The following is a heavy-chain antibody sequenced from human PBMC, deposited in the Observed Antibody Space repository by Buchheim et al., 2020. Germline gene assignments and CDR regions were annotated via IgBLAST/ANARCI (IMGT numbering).Heavy chain of an antibody. CDR2: INAYNGNT. V-gene: IGHV1-18*01. D-gene: IGHD3-22*01. Sequence: QVLLVQSGGEVKKPGASLKVSCKASGYTFNNYIIMWVRQAPGQGLECMGWINAYNGNTNYAQKFQGRVTMTTDTSTSTAYMELRSLTSDDSAVYYCARERFPGVLVPDYFDYWGQGAL. CDR3: ARERFPGVLVPDYFDY. CDR1: GYTFNNYI. J-gene: IGHJ4*02.